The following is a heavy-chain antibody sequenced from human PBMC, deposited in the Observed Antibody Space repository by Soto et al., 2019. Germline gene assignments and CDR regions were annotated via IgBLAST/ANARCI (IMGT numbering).Heavy chain of an antibody. D-gene: IGHD5-18*01. J-gene: IGHJ5*02. CDR1: GGTFNNYA. V-gene: IGHV1-69*01. CDR3: ARVVDTESFSTWFDP. Sequence: HVQLVQSGAEVKKPGSSVRVSCQVSGGTFNNYAINWVRQAPGQGLEWVGGIIPMFGSGTSAQKFQDRVTVTADDSTSTVYMELSSLRAEDTAVYFCARVVDTESFSTWFDPWGQGTLVTVSS. CDR2: IIPMFGSG.